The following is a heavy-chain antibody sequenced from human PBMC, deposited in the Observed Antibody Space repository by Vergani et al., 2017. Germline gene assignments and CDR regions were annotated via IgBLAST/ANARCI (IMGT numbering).Heavy chain of an antibody. CDR2: ICHTEDT. Sequence: QVQLQESGPGLVKPPGTLSLTCAVSGDSISSNNCWTWVRQPPGKGLEWIGEICHTEDTKYSPSLKSRVTVSVDESSNLFSLRLNSVTAADTAVYYCATIGFRRWGYYFEYWGQGILVTVSS. V-gene: IGHV4-4*03. CDR3: ATIGFRRWGYYFEY. J-gene: IGHJ4*02. D-gene: IGHD3-16*01. CDR1: GDSISSNNC.